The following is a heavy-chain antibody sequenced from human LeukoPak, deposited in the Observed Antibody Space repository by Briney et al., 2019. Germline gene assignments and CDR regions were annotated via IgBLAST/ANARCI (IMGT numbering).Heavy chain of an antibody. Sequence: ASVKVSCKASGYTFTSYGISWVRQAPGQGLEWMGWISAYNGNTNYAQKLQGRVTMTTDTSTSTAYMELRSLRSDDTAVYYCARGTMRAKQVYYFDYWGQGTLVTVSS. CDR3: ARGTMRAKQVYYFDY. J-gene: IGHJ4*02. CDR2: ISAYNGNT. D-gene: IGHD3-3*01. V-gene: IGHV1-18*01. CDR1: GYTFTSYG.